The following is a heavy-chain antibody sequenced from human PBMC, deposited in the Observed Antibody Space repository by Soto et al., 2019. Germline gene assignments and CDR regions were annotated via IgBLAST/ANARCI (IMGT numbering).Heavy chain of an antibody. Sequence: PGGSLRLSCAAPGFTFSSYGMHWVRQAPGKGLEWVAVISYDGSNKYYADSVNGRFTISRDNSKTTLYLQMNSLRAEDTAVYYCAKAFFGDYYDSSGFDYWGQGTLVTVSS. D-gene: IGHD3-22*01. CDR1: GFTFSSYG. J-gene: IGHJ4*02. V-gene: IGHV3-30*18. CDR2: ISYDGSNK. CDR3: AKAFFGDYYDSSGFDY.